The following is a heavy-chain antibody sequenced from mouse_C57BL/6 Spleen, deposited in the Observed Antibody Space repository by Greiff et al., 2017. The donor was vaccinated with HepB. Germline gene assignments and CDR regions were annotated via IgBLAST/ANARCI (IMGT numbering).Heavy chain of an antibody. CDR1: GYTFTDYY. J-gene: IGHJ2*01. D-gene: IGHD2-2*01. CDR3: ARWGYDYFDY. CDR2: IYPGSGNT. Sequence: VKLMESGAELVRPGASVKLSCKASGYTFTDYYINWVKQRPGQGLEWIARIYPGSGNTYYNEKFKGKATLTAEKSSSTAYMQLSSLTSEDSAVYFCARWGYDYFDYWGQGTTLTVSS. V-gene: IGHV1-76*01.